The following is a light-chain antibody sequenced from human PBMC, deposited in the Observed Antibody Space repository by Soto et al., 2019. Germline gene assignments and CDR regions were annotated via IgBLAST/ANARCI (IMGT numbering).Light chain of an antibody. V-gene: IGKV3-11*01. CDR1: QSVSRY. CDR3: QQYDSSPIT. Sequence: EIVLTQSPCTLSLSPGERATLSCGASQSVSRYLAWYQQKPGQAPRLLIYDASHRATGIPARFSGSGYGTDFNLTISSLETEDFAVYFCQQYDSSPITFGQGTRLEIK. J-gene: IGKJ5*01. CDR2: DAS.